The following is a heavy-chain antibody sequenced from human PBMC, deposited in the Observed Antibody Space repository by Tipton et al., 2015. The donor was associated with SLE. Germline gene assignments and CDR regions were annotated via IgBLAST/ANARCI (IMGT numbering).Heavy chain of an antibody. Sequence: SLRLSCAASGLTLSDYYVNWVRQAPGKGLEWVSSISNTGAYKYYADSVRGRFIISRDNAKNSLYLQMNSLSVEDTAVYYCVREYQGSLYVNGAFDVWGQGTVVTV. CDR3: VREYQGSLYVNGAFDV. J-gene: IGHJ3*01. D-gene: IGHD1-26*01. CDR1: GLTLSDYY. CDR2: ISNTGAYK. V-gene: IGHV3-21*06.